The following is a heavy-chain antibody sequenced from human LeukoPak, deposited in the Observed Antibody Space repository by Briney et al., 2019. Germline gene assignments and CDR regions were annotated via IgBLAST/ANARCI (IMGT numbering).Heavy chain of an antibody. D-gene: IGHD6-19*01. V-gene: IGHV1-8*01. J-gene: IGHJ4*02. CDR3: ASVCGCRCPRYFDH. Sequence: GASLKISCKASGYTFTSYDINWVRQATGHGLEWRGWMIPNSGNTGYAQKFQGRVTMTRHTSISTAYMELSSQRSEDTAVYYVASVCGCRCPRYFDHGGQNTLVTVSS. CDR2: MIPNSGNT. CDR1: GYTFTSYD.